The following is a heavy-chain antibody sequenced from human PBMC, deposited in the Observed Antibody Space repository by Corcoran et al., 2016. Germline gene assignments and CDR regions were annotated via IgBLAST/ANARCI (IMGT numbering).Heavy chain of an antibody. CDR1: GGSFSGYY. D-gene: IGHD2-2*01. CDR3: ARGRPTQLLYNWFDP. CDR2: INHSGST. Sequence: QVQLQQWGAGLLKPSETLSLTCAVYGGSFSGYYWSWIRQPPGKGLEWIGEINHSGSTNYNPSLKSRVTISVDTSKNQFSLKLSSVTAADTAVYYWARGRPTQLLYNWFDPWGQGTLVTVSS. J-gene: IGHJ5*02. V-gene: IGHV4-34*01.